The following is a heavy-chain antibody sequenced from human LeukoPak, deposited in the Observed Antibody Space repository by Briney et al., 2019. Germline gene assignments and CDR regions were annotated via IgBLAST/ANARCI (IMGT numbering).Heavy chain of an antibody. CDR3: ARGIVVAPAAIDY. V-gene: IGHV1-2*02. J-gene: IGHJ4*02. CDR1: RYTFTGHY. CDR2: INPNSGGT. D-gene: IGHD2-2*01. Sequence: GASVKVSCKASRYTFTGHYMHWVRQAPGQGLEWMGWINPNSGGTNYAQKFQGRVTMTRDMSISTAYMELSRLRSDDTAVYYCARGIVVAPAAIDYWGQGTLVTVSS.